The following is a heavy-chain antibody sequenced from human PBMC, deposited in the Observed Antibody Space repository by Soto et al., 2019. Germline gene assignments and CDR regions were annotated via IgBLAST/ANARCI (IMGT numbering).Heavy chain of an antibody. CDR2: IWHDGGNK. CDR1: GFTFSSYG. V-gene: IGHV3-33*01. D-gene: IGHD3-16*01. J-gene: IGHJ4*02. CDR3: ARDGDVNTGFGKDY. Sequence: QVPLVESGGGVVQPGRSLRLSCAASGFTFSSYGMHWVRQAPGKGLEWVAFIWHDGGNKFYAESVKGRFTISRDNSKNTLYLQMTSLSAEDTAMYYCARDGDVNTGFGKDYWGQGTLVTVSS.